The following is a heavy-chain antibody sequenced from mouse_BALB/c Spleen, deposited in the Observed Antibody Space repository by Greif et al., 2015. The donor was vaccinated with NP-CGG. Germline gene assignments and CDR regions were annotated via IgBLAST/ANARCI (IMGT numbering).Heavy chain of an antibody. CDR1: GYSFTGYT. J-gene: IGHJ3*01. CDR2: INPYNGGT. Sequence: EVMLVESGPELVKPGASMKISCKASGYSFTGYTMNWVKQSHGKSLEWIGLINPYNGGTSYNQKFKGKATLTVDKSSSTAYMELLSLTSEDSAVYYCARDGNYAWFAYWGQGTLVTVSA. D-gene: IGHD2-1*01. CDR3: ARDGNYAWFAY. V-gene: IGHV1-18*01.